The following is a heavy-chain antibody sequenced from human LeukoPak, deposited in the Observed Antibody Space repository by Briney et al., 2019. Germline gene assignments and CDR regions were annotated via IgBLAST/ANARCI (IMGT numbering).Heavy chain of an antibody. V-gene: IGHV4-4*09. J-gene: IGHJ5*02. CDR1: GGSISSNY. CDR3: ARHGSVRSPLGP. D-gene: IGHD3-10*01. CDR2: IYATGST. Sequence: PSETLSLTCTVSGGSISSNYWSWIRQPPGKGLEWIGYIYATGSTNYNPSLKSRVTISVDTSKNQFSLNLRSVTAADTAVYYCARHGSVRSPLGPWGQGTLVTVSS.